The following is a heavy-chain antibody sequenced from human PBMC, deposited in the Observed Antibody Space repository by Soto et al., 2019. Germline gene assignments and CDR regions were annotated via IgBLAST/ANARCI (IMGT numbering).Heavy chain of an antibody. J-gene: IGHJ4*02. D-gene: IGHD3-22*01. CDR3: AREGGLRPTSYYDSRAEPYFDY. CDR2: IYYSGST. CDR1: GGSVSSGSYY. V-gene: IGHV4-61*01. Sequence: PSETLSLTCTVCGGSVSSGSYYWSWIRQPPGKGLEWIGYIYYSGSTNYNPALKSRVTISVDTSKNQFSLKLSSVTAADTAVYYCAREGGLRPTSYYDSRAEPYFDYWGQGTLVTVFS.